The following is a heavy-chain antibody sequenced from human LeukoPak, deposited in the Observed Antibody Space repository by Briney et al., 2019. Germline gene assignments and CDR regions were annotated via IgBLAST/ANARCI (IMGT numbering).Heavy chain of an antibody. V-gene: IGHV4-34*01. CDR3: ARDGFYYHYYMDV. D-gene: IGHD4-17*01. J-gene: IGHJ6*03. Sequence: SETLSLTCAVYGGSFSGYYWSWIRQPPGKGLEWSGSISYSGATYYNPSLKSRVSMSVHTSKNQFSLKLSSVTAADTAVYYCARDGFYYHYYMDVWGEGTTVTVSS. CDR1: GGSFSGYY. CDR2: ISYSGAT.